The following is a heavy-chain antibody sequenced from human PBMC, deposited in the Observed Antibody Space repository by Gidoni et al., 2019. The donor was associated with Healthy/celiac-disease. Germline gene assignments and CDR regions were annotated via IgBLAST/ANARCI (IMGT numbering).Heavy chain of an antibody. V-gene: IGHV3-21*01. D-gene: IGHD5-12*01. Sequence: EVQLVESGGGLVKPGGSLRLSCAASGFTFSSYSMNWVRQAPGKGLEWFSSISSSSSYIYYADSVKGRFTISRDNAKNSLYLQMNSLRAEDTAVYYCARDSFLVDDDYYYYYGMDVWGQGTTVTVSS. CDR1: GFTFSSYS. J-gene: IGHJ6*02. CDR3: ARDSFLVDDDYYYYYGMDV. CDR2: ISSSSSYI.